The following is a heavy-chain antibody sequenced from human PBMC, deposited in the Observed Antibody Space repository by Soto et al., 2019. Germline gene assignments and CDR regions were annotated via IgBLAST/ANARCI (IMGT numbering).Heavy chain of an antibody. CDR3: ARGYSGSYRADY. CDR1: GFTFSSYW. J-gene: IGHJ4*02. V-gene: IGHV3-74*03. CDR2: INSDGSST. D-gene: IGHD1-26*01. Sequence: EVQLVESGGGLVQPGGSLRRSCAASGFTFSSYWMHWVRQAAGKGLVWVSRINSDGSSTTYADFVKGRFTISRDNAKNTLYLQMNSLRAEDTAVYYCARGYSGSYRADYWGQGTLVTVSS.